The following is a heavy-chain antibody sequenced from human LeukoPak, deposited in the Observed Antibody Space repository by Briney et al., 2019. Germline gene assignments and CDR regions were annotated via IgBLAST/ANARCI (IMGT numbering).Heavy chain of an antibody. V-gene: IGHV3-33*06. CDR1: GFTFSTYG. CDR2: IWYDGSNT. J-gene: IGHJ4*02. CDR3: AKANGGNNARFDY. D-gene: IGHD4-23*01. Sequence: GGSLRLSCAASGFTFSTYGTHWVRQAPGKGLEWVAVIWYDGSNTYYADSAKGRFTISRDNSKNTLYLQMNSLRAEDTAVYYCAKANGGNNARFDYWGQGTLVTVSS.